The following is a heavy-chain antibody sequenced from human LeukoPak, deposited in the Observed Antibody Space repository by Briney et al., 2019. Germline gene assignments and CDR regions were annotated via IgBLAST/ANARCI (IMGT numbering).Heavy chain of an antibody. V-gene: IGHV4-59*01. CDR3: ARGVGVVPAALYYYYMDV. Sequence: SETLSLTCTVSGGSISSYYWSWIRQPPGKGLEWIGYIYYSGSTNYNPSLKSRVTISVDTSKNQFSLKLSSVTAADTAVYYCARGVGVVPAALYYYYMDVWGKGTTVTVSS. CDR2: IYYSGST. J-gene: IGHJ6*03. CDR1: GGSISSYY. D-gene: IGHD2-2*01.